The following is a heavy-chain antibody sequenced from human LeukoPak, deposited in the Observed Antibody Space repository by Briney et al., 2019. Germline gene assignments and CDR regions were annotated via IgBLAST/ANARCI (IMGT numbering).Heavy chain of an antibody. CDR3: ATTARHCSDY. CDR1: GGSINTSDYY. D-gene: IGHD6-6*01. V-gene: IGHV4-30-4*08. Sequence: TLSLTCPVSGGSINTSDYYWSWIRQPPGKGLEWIGYIFYSGNTYYNPSLKSRVIISIDTSKNQFSLRLSSVTAADTAVYYCATTARHCSDYWGQGTLVTVSS. J-gene: IGHJ4*02. CDR2: IFYSGNT.